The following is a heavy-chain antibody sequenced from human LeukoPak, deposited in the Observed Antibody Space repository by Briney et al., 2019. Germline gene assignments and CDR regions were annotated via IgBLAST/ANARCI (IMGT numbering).Heavy chain of an antibody. Sequence: ASVKVSCKASGYTFTGYYMHWVRQAPGQGLEWMGWINPNSGGTNYAQKFQGRVTMTRDTSISTAYMELSRLRSDDTAVYYCARVGTDYDILTGSDAFDIWGQGTMVTVSS. CDR3: ARVGTDYDILTGSDAFDI. CDR2: INPNSGGT. D-gene: IGHD3-9*01. J-gene: IGHJ3*02. CDR1: GYTFTGYY. V-gene: IGHV1-2*02.